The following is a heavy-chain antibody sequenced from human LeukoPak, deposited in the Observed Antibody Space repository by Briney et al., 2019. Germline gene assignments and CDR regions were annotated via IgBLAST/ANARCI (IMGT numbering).Heavy chain of an antibody. CDR1: GYTFTGYY. CDR3: ARELGYCSSTSCYYYFDY. Sequence: ASVKVSCKASGYTFTGYYMHWVRQAPGQGLEWMGWINPNSGGTNYAQKFQGRVTMTRDTSISTACMELSRLRSDDTAVYYCARELGYCSSTSCYYYFDYWGQGTLVTVSS. V-gene: IGHV1-2*02. CDR2: INPNSGGT. J-gene: IGHJ4*02. D-gene: IGHD2-2*01.